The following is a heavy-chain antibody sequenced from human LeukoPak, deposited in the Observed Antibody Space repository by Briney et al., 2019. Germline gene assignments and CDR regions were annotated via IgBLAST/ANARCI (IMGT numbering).Heavy chain of an antibody. CDR3: ARNGEGLHY. V-gene: IGHV3-48*03. CDR2: IGISGSTI. Sequence: AGGSLRLSCAASGFTFSSYEMTWVRQAPGKGLEWVSFIGISGSTISYADSVKDRFTISRDDAENTLYLHMDNLRVEDTAIYYCARNGEGLHYWGQGTLVTVSS. CDR1: GFTFSSYE. J-gene: IGHJ4*02. D-gene: IGHD2-8*01.